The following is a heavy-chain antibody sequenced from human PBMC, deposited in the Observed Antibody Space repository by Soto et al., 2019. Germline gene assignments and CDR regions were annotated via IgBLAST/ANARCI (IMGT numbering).Heavy chain of an antibody. CDR1: GYTFTSYY. V-gene: IGHV1-46*01. D-gene: IGHD5-12*01. CDR3: ARVEMATIKGSAFDI. CDR2: INPSGGRT. J-gene: IGHJ3*02. Sequence: QVQLVQSGAEVKKPGASVKVSCKASGYTFTSYYMYWVRQAPGQGLERMGIINPSGGRTRYAQKFQGRVTMTRDTSTSTVHMELSSLRSEDTAVYYCARVEMATIKGSAFDIWGQGTMVTVSS.